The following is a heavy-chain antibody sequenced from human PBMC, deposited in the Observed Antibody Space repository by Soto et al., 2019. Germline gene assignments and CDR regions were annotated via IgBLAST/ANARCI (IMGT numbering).Heavy chain of an antibody. J-gene: IGHJ4*02. D-gene: IGHD5-12*01. Sequence: QVQLVESGGGVVQPGRSLRLSCAASGFTFSTYAIHWVRQAPGKGLEWVAVIWYDGSNKYYADSVKGRFTISRDNSKNTLYLQMNSLRAEDTAVYYCAREGGPNSGYDYWGQGTLVTVSS. CDR2: IWYDGSNK. CDR1: GFTFSTYA. CDR3: AREGGPNSGYDY. V-gene: IGHV3-33*01.